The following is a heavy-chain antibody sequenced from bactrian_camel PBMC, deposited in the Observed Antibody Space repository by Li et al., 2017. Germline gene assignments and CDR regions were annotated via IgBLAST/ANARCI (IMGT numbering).Heavy chain of an antibody. Sequence: HVQLVESGGGLVQPGGSLRLSCVASGFTFRNFAMAWVRQAPGKGLEWVSHINTISTGYYADSVKGRFTISRDNAKNTLYLQMNSLKSEDTALYYCATSIFCSGS. D-gene: IGHD2*01. V-gene: IGHV3S9*01. CDR1: GFTFRNFA. CDR2: INTISTG.